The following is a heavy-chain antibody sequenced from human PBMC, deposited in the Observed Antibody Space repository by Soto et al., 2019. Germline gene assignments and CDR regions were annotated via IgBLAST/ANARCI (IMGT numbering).Heavy chain of an antibody. Sequence: QVHLVESGGGVVQPGGSLRLSCTASGFTFNKFGMHWVHQTPGKGLEWVAAVSYDGNHDFYADSVRGRLIISRDNSKNTLYLQLNTLKPDDTAVYYCVKERADFVTVPHATSGMDVWGPGTTVTVSS. CDR3: VKERADFVTVPHATSGMDV. J-gene: IGHJ6*02. CDR2: VSYDGNHD. D-gene: IGHD3-3*01. CDR1: GFTFNKFG. V-gene: IGHV3-30*18.